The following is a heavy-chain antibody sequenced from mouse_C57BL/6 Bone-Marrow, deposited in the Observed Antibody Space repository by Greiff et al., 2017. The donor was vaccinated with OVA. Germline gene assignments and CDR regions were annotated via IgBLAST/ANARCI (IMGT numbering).Heavy chain of an antibody. Sequence: QVTLKESGPGILQPSQTLSLTCSFSGFSLSTFGMGVGWIRQPSGKGLEWLAHIWWDDDKYYNPALKSRLTISKDTSKNQVFLKIANVDTADTATYYCARIEVYYGSSYLAMDYWGQGTSVTVSS. CDR1: GFSLSTFGMG. D-gene: IGHD1-1*01. CDR2: IWWDDDK. CDR3: ARIEVYYGSSYLAMDY. J-gene: IGHJ4*01. V-gene: IGHV8-8*01.